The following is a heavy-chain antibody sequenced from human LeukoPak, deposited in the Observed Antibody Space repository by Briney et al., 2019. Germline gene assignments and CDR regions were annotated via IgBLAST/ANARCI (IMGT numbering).Heavy chain of an antibody. Sequence: NPSETLSLTCTVSGYSISRGNFWGWIRQPPGKGLEWIGTIYHSGATYYNPSLKSRVTISLDTSKNQFSLKLTSVTAADTAVYYCARVNGDAHNKSDYWGQGTLVTVSS. D-gene: IGHD5-24*01. CDR1: GYSISRGNF. CDR2: IYHSGAT. J-gene: IGHJ4*02. V-gene: IGHV4-38-2*02. CDR3: ARVNGDAHNKSDY.